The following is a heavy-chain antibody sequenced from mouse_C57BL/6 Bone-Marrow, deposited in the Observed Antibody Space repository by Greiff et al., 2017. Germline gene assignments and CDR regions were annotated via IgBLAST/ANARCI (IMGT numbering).Heavy chain of an antibody. D-gene: IGHD2-3*01. Sequence: QVQLQQPGAELVKPGASVKLSCKASGYTITSYWIHWVKQRPGQGLEWIGDIYPGSGDTNYNEKFKSKATLTVDTSSRSAYMQRSILTSVDSAAYYWARASDGYYYAMDYWGQGTSVTVSS. V-gene: IGHV1-55*01. CDR1: GYTITSYW. J-gene: IGHJ4*01. CDR3: ARASDGYYYAMDY. CDR2: IYPGSGDT.